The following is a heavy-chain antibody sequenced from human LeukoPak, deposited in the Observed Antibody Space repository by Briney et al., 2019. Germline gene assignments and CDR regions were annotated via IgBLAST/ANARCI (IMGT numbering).Heavy chain of an antibody. CDR1: GGSFSGYY. V-gene: IGHV4-34*01. CDR2: INHSGRT. Sequence: PETLSLTCEVYGGSFSGYYWSWIRQHPRKGQEWIGEINHSGRTNYNPPLNSRVTISVDASKRQFSLKVSSVTAADTAVYYCARSLMITPGPMDFDFWGEGTLVTVSS. CDR3: ARSLMITPGPMDFDF. D-gene: IGHD3-10*01. J-gene: IGHJ4*02.